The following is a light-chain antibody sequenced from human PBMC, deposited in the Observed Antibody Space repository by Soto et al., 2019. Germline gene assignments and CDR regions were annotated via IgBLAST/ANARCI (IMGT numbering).Light chain of an antibody. Sequence: DIQMTQSPSTLSSSVGDRVTITCRATQTTNTRLAWYQQKPGKAPKLLIYDASSLESGVPSRFSGSGSGTEFTLTISGLQPDDFATYYCQHYDTYRATFGLGTKVDI. CDR1: QTTNTR. CDR3: QHYDTYRAT. V-gene: IGKV1-5*01. J-gene: IGKJ1*01. CDR2: DAS.